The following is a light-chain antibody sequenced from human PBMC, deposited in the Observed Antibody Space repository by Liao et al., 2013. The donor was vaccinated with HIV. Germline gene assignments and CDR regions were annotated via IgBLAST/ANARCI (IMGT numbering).Light chain of an antibody. CDR2: QDT. CDR3: QAWDRNTAI. CDR1: KLGDKY. Sequence: SYELTQPPSVSVSPGQTASITCSGDKLGDKYVCWYQQKSGQSPVLVIYQDTYRPSGIPERFSGSNSGNTATLTISGTQPMDEADYYCQAWDRNTAIFGGGTKLTVL. J-gene: IGLJ2*01. V-gene: IGLV3-1*01.